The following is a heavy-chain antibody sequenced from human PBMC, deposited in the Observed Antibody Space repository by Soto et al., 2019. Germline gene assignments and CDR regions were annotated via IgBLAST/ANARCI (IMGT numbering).Heavy chain of an antibody. CDR1: GFTFSSHT. CDR2: ISRRAKYT. D-gene: IGHD1-7*01. Sequence: EVQLVESGGGLVKPGGSLTLLCEVSGFTFSSHTMNWVRQSPGKGLEWVSSISRRAKYTYYSDSLKGRFTVSRDNTKNSLYLQMTSLRAEDTAVYYCARALTGTTSGGFDVWGQGTAVTVSS. J-gene: IGHJ6*02. V-gene: IGHV3-21*01. CDR3: ARALTGTTSGGFDV.